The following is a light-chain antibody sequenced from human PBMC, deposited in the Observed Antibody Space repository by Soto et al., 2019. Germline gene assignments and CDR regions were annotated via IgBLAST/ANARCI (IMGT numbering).Light chain of an antibody. V-gene: IGLV2-14*03. CDR2: DVS. CDR1: TSDVGGFDY. Sequence: QSFLTQPASVSGSPGQSITLACTGTTSDVGGFDYVSWYQQHPGKAPKLMIFDVSNRPSGVSDRFSGSKSGNTASLTISGLQAEDEADYYCSSYTTTGTQVFGTGTKVTVL. CDR3: SSYTTTGTQV. J-gene: IGLJ1*01.